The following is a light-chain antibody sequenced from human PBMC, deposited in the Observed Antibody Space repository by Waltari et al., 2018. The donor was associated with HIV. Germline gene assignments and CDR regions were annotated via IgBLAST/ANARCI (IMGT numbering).Light chain of an antibody. J-gene: IGLJ1*01. Sequence: QSVLSQPPAASGTPGQSLTIACTTRTAHSNAGDEFRWFRQVPGAAPKLLMYQTDQRPSWVTDRFSGAKSGTSASLVISGLRSEDEAHYYCAAWDDSLSGYVFGTGTKVIVL. CDR2: QTD. CDR3: AAWDDSLSGYV. CDR1: TAHSNAGDE. V-gene: IGLV1-47*01.